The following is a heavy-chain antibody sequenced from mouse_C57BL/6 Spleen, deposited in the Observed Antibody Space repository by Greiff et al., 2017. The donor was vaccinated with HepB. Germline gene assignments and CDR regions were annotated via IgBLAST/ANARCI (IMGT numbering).Heavy chain of an antibody. CDR1: GYTFTSYW. CDR3: ARDGITTVVATFFDY. Sequence: QVQLQQPGAELVRPGTSVKLSCKASGYTFTSYWMHWVKQRPGQGLEWIGVIDPSDSYTNYNQKFKGKATLTVDTSSSTAYMQLSSLTSEDSAVYYCARDGITTVVATFFDYWGQGTTLTVSS. D-gene: IGHD1-1*01. CDR2: IDPSDSYT. V-gene: IGHV1-59*01. J-gene: IGHJ2*01.